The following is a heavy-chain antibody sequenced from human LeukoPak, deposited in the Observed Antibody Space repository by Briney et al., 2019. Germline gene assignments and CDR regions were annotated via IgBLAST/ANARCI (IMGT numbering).Heavy chain of an antibody. CDR1: GFTFDDYA. CDR3: AKDMGGEPYCSGGSCYGYSDAFDI. J-gene: IGHJ3*02. Sequence: PGRSLRLSCAASGFTFDDYAMHWVRQAPGKGLEWVSGISWNSGSIGYADSVKGRFTISRDNAKNSLYLQMNSLRAEDTALYYCAKDMGGEPYCSGGSCYGYSDAFDIWGQGTMVTVSS. CDR2: ISWNSGSI. V-gene: IGHV3-9*01. D-gene: IGHD2-15*01.